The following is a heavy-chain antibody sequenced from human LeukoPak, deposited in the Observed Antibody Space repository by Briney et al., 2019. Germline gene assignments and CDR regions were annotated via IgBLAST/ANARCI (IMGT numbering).Heavy chain of an antibody. D-gene: IGHD1-14*01. CDR3: ARHNREYASDSPLDY. J-gene: IGHJ4*02. CDR1: GYSFTTYW. Sequence: GESLKISCKGSGYSFTTYWIVWVRQMPGKAMEWMGLIYPGDSDTRYSPSFQGQVTISADKSISTAYLQWSSLKASDTAMYYCARHNREYASDSPLDYWGQGTLVTVSS. CDR2: IYPGDSDT. V-gene: IGHV5-51*01.